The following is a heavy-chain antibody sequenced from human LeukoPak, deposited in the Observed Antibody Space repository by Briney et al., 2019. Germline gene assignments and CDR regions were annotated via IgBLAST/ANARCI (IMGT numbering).Heavy chain of an antibody. CDR1: GYTFTSYG. CDR3: ARDYVHYYYMDV. V-gene: IGHV1-18*01. J-gene: IGHJ6*03. CDR2: ISGYNGNT. D-gene: IGHD3-16*01. Sequence: ASVKVSCKASGYTFTSYGISWVRRAPGQGLEWMGWISGYNGNTNYAQKLQGRVTMTTDTSTSTAYMELRSLRSDDTAVYYCARDYVHYYYMDVWGKGTTVTISS.